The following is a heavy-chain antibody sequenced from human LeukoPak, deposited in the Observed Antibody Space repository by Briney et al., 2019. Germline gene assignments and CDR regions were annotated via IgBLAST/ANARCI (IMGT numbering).Heavy chain of an antibody. Sequence: SETLSLTCTVSGGSISSYYWSWIRQPPGKGLEWIGYIYYSGSTNYNPPLKSRVTISVDTSKNQFSLKLSSVTAADTAVYYCARVGRLYDAFDIWGQGTMVTVSS. CDR3: ARVGRLYDAFDI. D-gene: IGHD1-26*01. V-gene: IGHV4-59*01. CDR2: IYYSGST. J-gene: IGHJ3*02. CDR1: GGSISSYY.